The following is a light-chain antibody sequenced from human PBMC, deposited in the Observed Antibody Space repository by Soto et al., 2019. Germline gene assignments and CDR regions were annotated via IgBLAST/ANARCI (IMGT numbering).Light chain of an antibody. Sequence: EVVMTQSPATLSVSPGERATLSCRASHSVSSSLAWYQQKPGQAPRLLISGASTRAAGIPARFSGSGSGTEFTLTISSLQSEDFAVYYCQHYNSYSEAFGQGTKVDIK. J-gene: IGKJ1*01. CDR3: QHYNSYSEA. V-gene: IGKV3-15*01. CDR2: GAS. CDR1: HSVSSS.